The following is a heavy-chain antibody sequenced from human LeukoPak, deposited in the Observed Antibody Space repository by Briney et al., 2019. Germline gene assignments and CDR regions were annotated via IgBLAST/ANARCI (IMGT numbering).Heavy chain of an antibody. CDR3: AREAGGYCSGGSCSRREAFDI. V-gene: IGHV3-20*04. J-gene: IGHJ3*02. D-gene: IGHD2-15*01. CDR2: INWNGGST. CDR1: GFTFDDYG. Sequence: GSLRLSCAASGFTFDDYGMSWVRQAPGKGLEWVSGINWNGGSTGYADSVKGRFTISRDNAKNSLYLQMNSLRAEDTALYYCAREAGGYCSGGSCSRREAFDIWGQGT.